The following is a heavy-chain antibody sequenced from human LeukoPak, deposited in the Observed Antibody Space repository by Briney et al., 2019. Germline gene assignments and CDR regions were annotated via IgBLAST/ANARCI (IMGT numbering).Heavy chain of an antibody. CDR3: ARYCSSTSCYYYHGMDV. CDR2: INHSGST. Sequence: SETLSLTCAVYGGSFSGYYWSWIRQPPGKGLEWIGEINHSGSTNYNPSLKSRVTISVDTPKNQFSLKLSSVTAADTAVYYCARYCSSTSCYYYHGMDVWGKGTTVTVSS. D-gene: IGHD2-2*01. J-gene: IGHJ6*04. CDR1: GGSFSGYY. V-gene: IGHV4-34*01.